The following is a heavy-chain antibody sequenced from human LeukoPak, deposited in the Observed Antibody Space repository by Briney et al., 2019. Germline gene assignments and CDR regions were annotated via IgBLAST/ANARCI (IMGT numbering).Heavy chain of an antibody. CDR1: GGTFSSYA. D-gene: IGHD3-16*02. Sequence: GASVKVSCKASGGTFSSYAISWVRQAPGQGLEWMGGIIPIFGTANYAQKFQGRVTITADESTSTAYMELSSLRSEDTAVYYCARDVTPEDGPRYIYYYYGMDVWGQGTTVTVSS. J-gene: IGHJ6*02. V-gene: IGHV1-69*13. CDR2: IIPIFGTA. CDR3: ARDVTPEDGPRYIYYYYGMDV.